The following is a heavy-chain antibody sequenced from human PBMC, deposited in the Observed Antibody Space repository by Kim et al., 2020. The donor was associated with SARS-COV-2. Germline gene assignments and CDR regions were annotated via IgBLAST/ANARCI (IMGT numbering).Heavy chain of an antibody. V-gene: IGHV4-34*01. Sequence: SETLSLTCAVYGGSFSGYYWSWIRQPPGKGLEWIGEINHSGSTNYNPSLKSRVTISVDTSKNQFSLKLSSVTAADTAVYYCARGSGPGGDFDYWGQGTLVTVSS. J-gene: IGHJ4*02. CDR1: GGSFSGYY. CDR3: ARGSGPGGDFDY. D-gene: IGHD3-16*01. CDR2: INHSGST.